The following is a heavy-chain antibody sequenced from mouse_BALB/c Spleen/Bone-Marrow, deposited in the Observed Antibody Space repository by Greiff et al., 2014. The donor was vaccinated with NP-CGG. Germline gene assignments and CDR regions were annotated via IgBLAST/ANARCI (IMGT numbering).Heavy chain of an antibody. CDR1: GCTFTDYE. V-gene: IGHV1-15*01. CDR3: ANWGYYAMDY. Sequence: QVQLQQPGAELVRPGASVTLSCKASGCTFTDYEMHWVKQTPVHGLEWIGTLDPETGGTAYNQKFKDMATLTADKSSTTAYMELRSLTSEDSAVYYCANWGYYAMDYWGQGISVTVSS. J-gene: IGHJ4*01. D-gene: IGHD4-1*01. CDR2: LDPETGGT.